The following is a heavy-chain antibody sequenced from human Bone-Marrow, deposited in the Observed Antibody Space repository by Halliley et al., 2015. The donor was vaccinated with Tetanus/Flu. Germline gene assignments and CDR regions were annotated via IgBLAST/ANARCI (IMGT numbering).Heavy chain of an antibody. CDR2: IYYSRGT. CDR1: GGSIGNYY. Sequence: LRLSCTVSGGSIGNYYWTWIRQPPGKGLEWIGYIYYSRGTNYNRSLKSRVTISVDKSKNQFSVNLRSVTAADTAVYYCAREAYSYYGMAVWGQGTTVIVS. CDR3: AREAYSYYGMAV. J-gene: IGHJ6*02. V-gene: IGHV4-59*01.